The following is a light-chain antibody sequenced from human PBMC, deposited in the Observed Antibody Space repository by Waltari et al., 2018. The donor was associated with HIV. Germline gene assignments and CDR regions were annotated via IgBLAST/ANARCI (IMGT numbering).Light chain of an antibody. Sequence: SYELTQPPSVSVSPGQTASITCSGYQLGDKFVCWYQQRPGQPPGLVMYQDSKRPSGIPDRFSGSNSGNTATLTITGTQSMDEADYYCQAWDRSVVFGGGTKLTVL. J-gene: IGLJ2*01. CDR1: QLGDKF. CDR3: QAWDRSVV. CDR2: QDS. V-gene: IGLV3-1*01.